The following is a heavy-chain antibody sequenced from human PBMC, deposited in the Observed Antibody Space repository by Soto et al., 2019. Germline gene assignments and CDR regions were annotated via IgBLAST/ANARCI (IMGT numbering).Heavy chain of an antibody. J-gene: IGHJ6*03. CDR2: IKQDGSEK. Sequence: GGSLRLSCAASGFTFSGYWMGWVRQAPGKGLEWVANIKQDGSEKYYVDSVKGRFTISRDNAKNSLYLQMNSLRAEDTAVYYCARDLDYYDFWSGQPKYYMDVWGKGTTVTVSS. CDR1: GFTFSGYW. CDR3: ARDLDYYDFWSGQPKYYMDV. V-gene: IGHV3-7*01. D-gene: IGHD3-3*01.